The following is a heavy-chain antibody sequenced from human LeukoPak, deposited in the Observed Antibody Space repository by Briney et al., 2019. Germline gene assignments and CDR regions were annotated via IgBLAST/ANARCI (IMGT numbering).Heavy chain of an antibody. D-gene: IGHD4-17*01. J-gene: IGHJ4*02. CDR1: GYTFTSYD. CDR2: MNPNSGNT. Sequence: ASVKVSCKASGYTFTSYDINWVRPATGQRRGWMGWMNPNSGNTGYAQKFQGRVTMTRNTSISTAYMELSSLRSEDTAVYYCASNYGDYEGGFDYWGQGTLVTVYS. CDR3: ASNYGDYEGGFDY. V-gene: IGHV1-8*01.